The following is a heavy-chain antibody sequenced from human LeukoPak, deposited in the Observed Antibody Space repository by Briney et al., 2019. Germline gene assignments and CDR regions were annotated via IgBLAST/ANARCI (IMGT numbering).Heavy chain of an antibody. D-gene: IGHD3-22*01. V-gene: IGHV3-9*01. CDR3: AAGNYYDSSGRDYFDY. Sequence: GGPLRLSFAAPGFTFDDYAMNWVRQAPGKGLEWASGISWNSGSIGYADSVKGRFTISRDNAKNSLYLQMNSLRAEDTALYYCAAGNYYDSSGRDYFDYWGQGTLVTVSS. CDR1: GFTFDDYA. J-gene: IGHJ4*02. CDR2: ISWNSGSI.